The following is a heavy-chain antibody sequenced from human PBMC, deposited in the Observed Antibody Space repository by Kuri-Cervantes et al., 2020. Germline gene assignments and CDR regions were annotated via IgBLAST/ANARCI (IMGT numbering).Heavy chain of an antibody. CDR3: ARDNLFPYGSSAISYFDY. CDR1: GSTFSSYG. V-gene: IGHV3-33*08. D-gene: IGHD3-10*01. J-gene: IGHJ4*02. CDR2: IWYDGSNK. Sequence: GGSLRLSCAASGSTFSSYGMHWVRQAPGKGLEWVAVIWYDGSNKYYADSVKGRFTISRDNSKNTLYLQMNSLRAEDTAVYYCARDNLFPYGSSAISYFDYWGQGTLVTVSS.